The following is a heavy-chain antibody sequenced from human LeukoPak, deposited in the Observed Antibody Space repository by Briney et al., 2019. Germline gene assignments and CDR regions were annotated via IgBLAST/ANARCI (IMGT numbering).Heavy chain of an antibody. J-gene: IGHJ4*02. CDR1: GGSISSGSYY. CDR3: ARATYYDLFFDY. D-gene: IGHD3-3*01. V-gene: IGHV4-61*02. CDR2: IYTSGST. Sequence: SSQTLSLTCTVCGGSISSGSYYWSWIRQPAGKGLEWIGRIYTSGSTNYNPSLKSRVTISVDTSKNQFSLKLSSVTAADTAVYYCARATYYDLFFDYWGQGTLVTVSS.